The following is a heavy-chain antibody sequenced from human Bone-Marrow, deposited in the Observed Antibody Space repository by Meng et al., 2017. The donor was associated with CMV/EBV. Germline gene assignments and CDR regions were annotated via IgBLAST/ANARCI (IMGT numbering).Heavy chain of an antibody. CDR1: GFTFSSYW. D-gene: IGHD2-2*01. V-gene: IGHV3-7*01. CDR2: IKQDGSEK. CDR3: ARDPLYCSSTSCYLWHAFAI. Sequence: GESLKISCAASGFTFSSYWMSWVRQAPGKGLEWVANIKQDGSEKYYVDSVKGRFTISRDNAKNSLYLQMNSLRAEDTAVYYCARDPLYCSSTSCYLWHAFAIWGQGTMVTVSS. J-gene: IGHJ3*02.